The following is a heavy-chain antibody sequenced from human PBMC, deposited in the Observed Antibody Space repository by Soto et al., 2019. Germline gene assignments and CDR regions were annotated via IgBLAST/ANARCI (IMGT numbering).Heavy chain of an antibody. D-gene: IGHD2-2*01. CDR3: ARDQVVVVPAAMGAHYYYYYYMDV. V-gene: IGHV4-31*03. J-gene: IGHJ6*03. CDR1: GGSISSGGYY. Sequence: KQSQTLSLTCTVSGGSISSGGYYWSWIRQHPGKGLEWIGYIYYSGSTYYNPSLKSRVTISVDTSKNQFSLKLSSVTAADTAVYYCARDQVVVVPAAMGAHYYYYYYMDVWGKGTTVTVSS. CDR2: IYYSGST.